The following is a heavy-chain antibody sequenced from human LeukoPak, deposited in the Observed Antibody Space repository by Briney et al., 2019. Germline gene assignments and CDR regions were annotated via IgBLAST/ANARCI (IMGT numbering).Heavy chain of an antibody. Sequence: PGGSLRLSCAPSGFTFSSYAMSWVRQAPGKGLEWVSAISGSGGSTYYADSVKGRFTISRDNSKNTLYLQMNSLRAEDTAVYYCAKDRDSSGWYDAFDIWGQGTMVTVSS. V-gene: IGHV3-23*01. CDR1: GFTFSSYA. CDR2: ISGSGGST. CDR3: AKDRDSSGWYDAFDI. J-gene: IGHJ3*02. D-gene: IGHD6-19*01.